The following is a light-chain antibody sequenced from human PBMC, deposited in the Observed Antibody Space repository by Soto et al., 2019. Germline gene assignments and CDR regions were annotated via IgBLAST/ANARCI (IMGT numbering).Light chain of an antibody. Sequence: QSVLTQPPSVSGTPGLRVNISCSGGISNIGKDTVNWYQQIPGTAPKLLMFNDDKRPSGVPDRFSGSRSGTSASLAISGLQSDDEAVDFCSAWDGSLNGWVFGGGTKLTVL. V-gene: IGLV1-44*01. CDR3: SAWDGSLNGWV. CDR1: ISNIGKDT. CDR2: NDD. J-gene: IGLJ3*02.